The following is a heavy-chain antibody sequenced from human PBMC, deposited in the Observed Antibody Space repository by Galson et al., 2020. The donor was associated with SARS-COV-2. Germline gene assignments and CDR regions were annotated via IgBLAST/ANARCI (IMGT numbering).Heavy chain of an antibody. V-gene: IGHV4-31*03. Sequence: SETLSLTCTVSGCSISSGGYYWSWFREHPGKGLEWIVYIYYSGSTYYNPSLKSRVTISVDTSKNQFSLKLSSVTAADTAVYYCARELVDFWSGYTAYFDYWGQGTLVTVSS. J-gene: IGHJ4*02. CDR1: GCSISSGGYY. CDR2: IYYSGST. D-gene: IGHD3-3*01. CDR3: ARELVDFWSGYTAYFDY.